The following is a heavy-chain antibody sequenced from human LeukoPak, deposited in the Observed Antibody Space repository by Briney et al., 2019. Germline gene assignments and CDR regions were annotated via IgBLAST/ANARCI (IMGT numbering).Heavy chain of an antibody. J-gene: IGHJ4*02. CDR1: GYTFTNYG. CDR3: ARDGYFDS. V-gene: IGHV1-18*01. CDR2: ISANNGNS. Sequence: ASVKVSCKASGYTFTNYGIAWVRQAPGQGLEWMGWISANNGNSNHAQKSQGRVTMTTDTSTSTAYLELRSLRYDDTAVYYCARDGYFDSWGQGTLVTVSS.